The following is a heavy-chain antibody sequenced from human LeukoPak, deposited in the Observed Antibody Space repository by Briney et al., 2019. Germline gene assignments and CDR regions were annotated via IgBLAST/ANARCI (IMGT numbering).Heavy chain of an antibody. D-gene: IGHD2-15*01. CDR1: GYTFTGYH. CDR3: ARAGDCSGGSCFSYYYYYYYMDV. Sequence: GASVKVSCKASGYTFTGYHMHWVRQAPGQGLEWMGGIIPIFGTANYAQKFQGRVTITADKSTSTAYMELSSLRSEDTAVYYCARAGDCSGGSCFSYYYYYYYMDVWGKGTTVTVSS. CDR2: IIPIFGTA. V-gene: IGHV1-69*06. J-gene: IGHJ6*03.